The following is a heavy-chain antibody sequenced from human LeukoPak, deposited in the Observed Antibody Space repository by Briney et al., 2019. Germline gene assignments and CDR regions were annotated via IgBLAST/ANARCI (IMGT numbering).Heavy chain of an antibody. V-gene: IGHV3-21*06. J-gene: IGHJ4*02. CDR1: GFTFSSYS. D-gene: IGHD3-16*01. CDR3: ARGRGWVDH. CDR2: ISWNSGSI. Sequence: GGSLRLSCAASGFTFSSYSMNWVRHAPGKGLEWVSGISWNSGSIGYADSVKGRFTISRDNARNSVNLQLNSLRVEDTALYYCARGRGWVDHWGQGTLVTVSS.